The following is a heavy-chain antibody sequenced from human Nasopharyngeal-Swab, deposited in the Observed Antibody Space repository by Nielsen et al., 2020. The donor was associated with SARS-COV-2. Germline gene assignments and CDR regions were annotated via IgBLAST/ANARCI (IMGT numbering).Heavy chain of an antibody. D-gene: IGHD1/OR15-1a*01. CDR3: AGERGEHPDPAFDI. CDR2: ISSSGSTI. Sequence: GESLKISCAASGFTFSDYYMSWIRQAPGKGLEWVSYISSSGSTIYYADSVKGRFTISRDNAKNSLYLQMNSLRAEDTAVYYCAGERGEHPDPAFDIWGQGTMVTVSS. CDR1: GFTFSDYY. V-gene: IGHV3-11*01. J-gene: IGHJ3*02.